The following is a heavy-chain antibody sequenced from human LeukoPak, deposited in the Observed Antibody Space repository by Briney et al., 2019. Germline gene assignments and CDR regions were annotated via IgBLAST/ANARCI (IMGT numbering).Heavy chain of an antibody. J-gene: IGHJ4*02. Sequence: SETLSLTCTVSGGSISNYYWSWIRQPPGKGLEYIGYISNSGATNHNPSLKSRVTISVDTSKNQFSLKLNSVTAADSAVYFCATPIRGFWGQGTLVTVSS. V-gene: IGHV4-59*08. CDR3: ATPIRGF. CDR1: GGSISNYY. D-gene: IGHD3-10*01. CDR2: ISNSGAT.